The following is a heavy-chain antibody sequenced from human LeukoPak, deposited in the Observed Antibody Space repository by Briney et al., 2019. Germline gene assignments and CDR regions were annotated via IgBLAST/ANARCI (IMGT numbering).Heavy chain of an antibody. CDR2: IYYSGST. V-gene: IGHV4-59*06. CDR1: GGSINSYY. D-gene: IGHD5-18*01. J-gene: IGHJ4*02. Sequence: TSSETLSLTCTVSGGSINSYYWSWIRQPAGKGLEWIGYIYYSGSTYYNPSLKSRVTISVDTSKNQFSLKLSSVTAADTAVYYCARVNVDTAMVIDYWGQGTLVTVSS. CDR3: ARVNVDTAMVIDY.